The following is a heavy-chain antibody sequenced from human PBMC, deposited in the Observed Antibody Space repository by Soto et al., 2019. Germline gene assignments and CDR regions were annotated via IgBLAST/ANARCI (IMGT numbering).Heavy chain of an antibody. V-gene: IGHV4-39*01. J-gene: IGHJ4*02. CDR3: ARHGSY. CDR1: GVSITNTSYY. Sequence: QLQLQESGPGLVKPSETLSLTCTVSGVSITNTSYYWGWIRQSPGKGLEWIGTIYFSGSTFYNPSRKSRLTISVDTSKNQFSLRLSSVTAADTAVYYCARHGSYWGQGTLVAVSS. CDR2: IYFSGST.